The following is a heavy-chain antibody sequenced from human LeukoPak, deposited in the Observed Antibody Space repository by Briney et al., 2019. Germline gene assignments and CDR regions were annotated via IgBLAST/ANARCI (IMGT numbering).Heavy chain of an antibody. J-gene: IGHJ4*02. CDR2: INPSGGST. V-gene: IGHV1-46*01. CDR1: GYTFTSYY. D-gene: IGHD5-18*01. Sequence: ASVKVSCKASGYTFTSYYMHWVRQAPGQGLEWMGIINPSGGSTSYAQKFQGRVTMTRDTSTSTVYMELSSLRSEDTAVYYCAKDVGIQLWFLRYMDVWGQGTLVTVSS. CDR3: AKDVGIQLWFLRYMDV.